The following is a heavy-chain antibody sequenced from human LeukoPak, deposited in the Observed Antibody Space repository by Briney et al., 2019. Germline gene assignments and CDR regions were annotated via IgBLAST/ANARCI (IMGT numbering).Heavy chain of an antibody. V-gene: IGHV4-34*01. CDR1: GGSFSGYY. CDR2: ISHSGST. J-gene: IGHJ4*02. Sequence: SETLSLTCAVYGGSFSGYYWSWIRQPPGKGLEWIGEISHSGSTNYNPSLKSRVTISVDTSKNQFSLKLSSVTAADTAVYYCARGPRSLGYYYDSSGYPFDYWGQGTLVTVSS. D-gene: IGHD3-22*01. CDR3: ARGPRSLGYYYDSSGYPFDY.